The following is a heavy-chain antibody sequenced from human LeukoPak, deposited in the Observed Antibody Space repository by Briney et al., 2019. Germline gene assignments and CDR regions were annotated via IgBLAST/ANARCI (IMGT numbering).Heavy chain of an antibody. CDR2: IHYSGST. CDR1: GGSVSSGSYY. D-gene: IGHD6-13*01. CDR3: ARGAAGTRDY. Sequence: PSETLSLTCTVSGGSVSSGSYYWSWIRQPPGKGLEWIGYIHYSGSTKYNPSLTSRVTISVDTSKNQFSLNLSSVTAADTAVYYCARGAAGTRDYWGQGTLVTVSS. J-gene: IGHJ4*02. V-gene: IGHV4-61*01.